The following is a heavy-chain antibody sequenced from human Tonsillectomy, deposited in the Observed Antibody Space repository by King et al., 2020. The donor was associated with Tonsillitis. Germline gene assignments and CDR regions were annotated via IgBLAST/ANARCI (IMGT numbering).Heavy chain of an antibody. CDR2: IIAYNGNT. CDR3: ARPSTSSILYYFDY. CDR1: GYTFTSYG. Sequence: QLVQSGAEVKKPGASVKVSCKSSGYTFTSYGISWVRQAPGQGLEWMGWIIAYNGNTNYAQKLQGRVTMTTDTSTSTAYMELRSLRSDDTAVYYCARPSTSSILYYFDYWGQGTLVTVSS. V-gene: IGHV1-18*01. J-gene: IGHJ4*02.